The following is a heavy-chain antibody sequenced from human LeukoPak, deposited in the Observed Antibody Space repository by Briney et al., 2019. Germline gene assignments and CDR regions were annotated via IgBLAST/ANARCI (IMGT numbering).Heavy chain of an antibody. Sequence: GASVKVSCKASGYTFTSYXXXWVRQAPGQGLEWMGWISAYHGNTNYAQKLQGRVTMTTDTSTSTAYVELRSLRSDDTAVYYCARADTAMVNFDYWGQGTLVSVSS. D-gene: IGHD5-18*01. V-gene: IGHV1-18*01. J-gene: IGHJ4*02. CDR2: ISAYHGNT. CDR3: ARADTAMVNFDY. CDR1: GYTFTSYX.